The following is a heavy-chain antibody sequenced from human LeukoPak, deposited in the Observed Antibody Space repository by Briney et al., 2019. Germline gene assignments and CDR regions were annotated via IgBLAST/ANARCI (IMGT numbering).Heavy chain of an antibody. Sequence: ETLSLTCAVYGGSFSGYYWSWIRQPPGKGLEWVGRIKSKTDGGTTDYAAPVKGRFTISRDDSKNTLYLQMNSLKTEDTAVYYCTTDPDMDHDYRGQGTLVTVSS. D-gene: IGHD5-18*01. CDR2: IKSKTDGGTT. V-gene: IGHV3-15*01. CDR3: TTDPDMDHDY. J-gene: IGHJ4*02. CDR1: GGSFSGYY.